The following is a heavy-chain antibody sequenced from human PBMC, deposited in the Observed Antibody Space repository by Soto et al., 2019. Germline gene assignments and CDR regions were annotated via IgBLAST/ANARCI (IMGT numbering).Heavy chain of an antibody. CDR2: ISGSGGST. V-gene: IGHV3-23*01. J-gene: IGHJ4*02. D-gene: IGHD6-13*01. CDR3: AKDQRKQQLVAFDY. CDR1: GFTFSSYA. Sequence: EVQLLESGGGLVQPGGSLRLSCAASGFTFSSYAMSWVRQAPGKGLEWVSAISGSGGSTYYADYVKGRFTISRDNSKNTRYLQMNSLRAEDTAVYYCAKDQRKQQLVAFDYWGQGTLVTVSS.